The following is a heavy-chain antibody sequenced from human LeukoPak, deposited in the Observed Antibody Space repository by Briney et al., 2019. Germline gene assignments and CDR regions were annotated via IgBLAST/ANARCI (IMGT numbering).Heavy chain of an antibody. CDR1: GFTFSSYS. Sequence: GGSLRLSCAASGFTFSSYSMNWVRQAPGKGLEWVSSISSSSSYIYYADSVKGRFTISRDNAKNSLYLQMNSLSAEDTAVYYCARALNSEYGDYEPYYYYYMDVWGKGTTVTVSS. V-gene: IGHV3-21*06. CDR2: ISSSSSYI. CDR3: ARALNSEYGDYEPYYYYYMDV. J-gene: IGHJ6*03. D-gene: IGHD4-17*01.